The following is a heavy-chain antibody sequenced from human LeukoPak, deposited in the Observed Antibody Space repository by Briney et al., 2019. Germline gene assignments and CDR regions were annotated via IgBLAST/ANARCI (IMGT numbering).Heavy chain of an antibody. D-gene: IGHD6-19*01. CDR1: GYTFTSYG. V-gene: IGHV1-18*01. CDR3: ARDRSGWYSLPFDY. CDR2: ISAYNGNT. J-gene: IGHJ4*02. Sequence: GASVTVSCKASGYTFTSYGISWVRQAPGQGLEWMGWISAYNGNTNYAQKLQGRVTMTTDTSTSTAYMELRSLRSDDTAVYYCARDRSGWYSLPFDYWGQGTLVTVSS.